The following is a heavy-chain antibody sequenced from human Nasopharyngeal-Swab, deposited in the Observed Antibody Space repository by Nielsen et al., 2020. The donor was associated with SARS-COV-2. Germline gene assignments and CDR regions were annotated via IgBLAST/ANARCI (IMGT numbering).Heavy chain of an antibody. D-gene: IGHD1-26*01. CDR1: GFTFSSYG. CDR3: AKPYSGSYLNWFDP. Sequence: GESLKISCAASGFTFSSYGMHWVRQAPGKGLAWVAVISYDGSNKYYADSVKGRFTISRDNSKNTLYLQMNSLRAEDTAVYYCAKPYSGSYLNWFDPWGQGTLVTVSS. V-gene: IGHV3-30*18. CDR2: ISYDGSNK. J-gene: IGHJ5*02.